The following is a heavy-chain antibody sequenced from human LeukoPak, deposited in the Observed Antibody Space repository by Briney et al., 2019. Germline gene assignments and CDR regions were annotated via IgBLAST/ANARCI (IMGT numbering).Heavy chain of an antibody. V-gene: IGHV1-18*01. Sequence: ASVKVSCKASGYTFASYGITWVRQAPGQGLEWMGWISGHSGNTNYVQNLQGRVTMTTDTSTSTVYMELSSLRSEDTAVYYCARDSPLRGCVDYWGQGTLVTVSS. CDR3: ARDSPLRGCVDY. D-gene: IGHD6-19*01. CDR2: ISGHSGNT. J-gene: IGHJ4*02. CDR1: GYTFASYG.